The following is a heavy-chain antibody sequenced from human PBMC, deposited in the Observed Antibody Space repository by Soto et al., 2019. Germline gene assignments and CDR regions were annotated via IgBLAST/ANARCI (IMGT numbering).Heavy chain of an antibody. D-gene: IGHD6-19*01. CDR3: AREAYSSGLNWFDP. CDR1: GFTFSSYS. CDR2: ISSSSSTI. J-gene: IGHJ5*02. Sequence: PGGSLRLSCAASGFTFSSYSMNWVRQAPGKGLEWVSYISSSSSTIYYADSVKGRFTISRDNAKNSLYLQMNSLRDEDMAVYYCAREAYSSGLNWFDPWGQGTLVTVSS. V-gene: IGHV3-48*02.